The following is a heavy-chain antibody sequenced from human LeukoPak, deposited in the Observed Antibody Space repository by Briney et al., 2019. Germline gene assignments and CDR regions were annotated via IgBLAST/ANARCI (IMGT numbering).Heavy chain of an antibody. J-gene: IGHJ4*02. V-gene: IGHV1-69*13. D-gene: IGHD3-22*01. CDR2: IIPIFGTA. CDR3: ARAGYDSSGSFDY. CDR1: GGTFISYA. Sequence: SVKVSCKASGGTFISYAISWVRQAPGQGLEWMGGIIPIFGTANYAQKFQGRVTITADESTSTAYMELSSLRSEDTAVYYCARAGYDSSGSFDYWGQGTLVTVSS.